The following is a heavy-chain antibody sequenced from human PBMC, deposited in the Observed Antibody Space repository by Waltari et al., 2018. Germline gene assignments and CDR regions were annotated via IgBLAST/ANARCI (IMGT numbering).Heavy chain of an antibody. Sequence: QLQLQESGPGLVKPSETLSLTCTVSGGSISSSSYYWGWIRQPPGKGLEWIGSIYYSGRTYSNPALRRRVTISVDTSKNQFSLKLSSVTAADTAVYYCARRGIAAAGEFDYWGQGTLVTVSS. CDR2: IYYSGRT. D-gene: IGHD6-13*01. CDR1: GGSISSSSYY. V-gene: IGHV4-39*01. CDR3: ARRGIAAAGEFDY. J-gene: IGHJ4*02.